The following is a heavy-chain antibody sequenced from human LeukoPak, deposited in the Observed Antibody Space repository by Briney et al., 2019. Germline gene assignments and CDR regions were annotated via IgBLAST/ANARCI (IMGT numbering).Heavy chain of an antibody. CDR2: ICTSGST. J-gene: IGHJ6*03. CDR1: DDSITIYY. V-gene: IGHV4-4*07. D-gene: IGHD3-22*01. CDR3: ARTYDSPGYYSPDYYYMDV. Sequence: SETLSLTCTVSDDSITIYYWTWIRQPPGKGLEWIGHICTSGSTNYNPSLKSRVAMSVDTSNNEFSLKLNSVTAADTAAYYCARTYDSPGYYSPDYYYMDVWGKGTTVTISS.